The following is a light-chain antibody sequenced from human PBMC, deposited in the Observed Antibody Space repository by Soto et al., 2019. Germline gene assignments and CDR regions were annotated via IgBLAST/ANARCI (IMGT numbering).Light chain of an antibody. V-gene: IGKV3-15*01. CDR3: QQYNNWPPIT. J-gene: IGKJ5*01. CDR1: QSVSSN. CDR2: GAS. Sequence: EIVMTQSPATLSVSPGERATLSCRASQSVSSNLAWYQQKPGQAPRLLIYGASTMATGIPARFSGSGSGTEFTLTISSLPSEDFAVYYWQQYNNWPPITFGQGTGLEIK.